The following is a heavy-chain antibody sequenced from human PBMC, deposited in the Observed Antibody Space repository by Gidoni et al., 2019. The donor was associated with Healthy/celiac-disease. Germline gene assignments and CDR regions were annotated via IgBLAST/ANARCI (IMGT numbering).Heavy chain of an antibody. CDR3: ARYSSSPSRNY. D-gene: IGHD6-13*01. J-gene: IGHJ4*02. V-gene: IGHV3-7*03. Sequence: DSVKGRFTISRDNAKNSLSLQMNSLRAEDTAVYYCARYSSSPSRNYWGQGTLVTVSS.